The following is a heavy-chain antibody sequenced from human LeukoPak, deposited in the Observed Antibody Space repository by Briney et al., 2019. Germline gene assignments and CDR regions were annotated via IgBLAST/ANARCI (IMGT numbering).Heavy chain of an antibody. CDR2: INHSGST. V-gene: IGHV4-34*01. CDR1: GGSFSGYY. D-gene: IGHD5-18*01. Sequence: KPSETLSLTCAVYGGSFSGYYWSWIRQPPVKGLEWIGEINHSGSTNYNPSLKSRVTISVDTSKNQFSLKLSSVTAADTAVYYCARGHSYGPPAGYWGQGTLVTVSS. J-gene: IGHJ4*02. CDR3: ARGHSYGPPAGY.